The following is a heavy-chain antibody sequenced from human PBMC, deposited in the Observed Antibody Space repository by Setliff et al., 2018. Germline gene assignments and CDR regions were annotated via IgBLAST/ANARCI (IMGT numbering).Heavy chain of an antibody. Sequence: SETLSLTCTVSGYSISCGHYWGWIRQPPGKGLEWIGSISHSGSTYYNPSLRSRVTISLDTSKNQFSPKLTSVTAADTAVYYCAGGRRYDYGWDFDYWGQGTLVTVSS. CDR3: AGGRRYDYGWDFDY. CDR1: GYSISCGHY. CDR2: ISHSGST. D-gene: IGHD4-17*01. V-gene: IGHV4-38-2*02. J-gene: IGHJ4*02.